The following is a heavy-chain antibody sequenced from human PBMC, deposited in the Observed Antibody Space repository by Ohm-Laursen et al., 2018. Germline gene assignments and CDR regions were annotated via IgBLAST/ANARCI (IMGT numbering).Heavy chain of an antibody. CDR2: IYYSGST. Sequence: LRLSCAASGFTVSSNYMSWVRQAPGKGLEWIGYIYYSGSTYYNPSLKSRVTISVDTSKNQFSLKLSSVTAADTAVYYCARASEYCSGGSCYYFDYWGQGTLATVSS. V-gene: IGHV4-31*02. CDR1: GFTVSSNY. D-gene: IGHD2-15*01. J-gene: IGHJ4*02. CDR3: ARASEYCSGGSCYYFDY.